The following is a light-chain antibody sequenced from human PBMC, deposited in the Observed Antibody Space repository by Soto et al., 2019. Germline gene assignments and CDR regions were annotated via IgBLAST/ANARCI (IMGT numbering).Light chain of an antibody. Sequence: QSAPTQPPSASGSPGQSATISCTGTSSDVGGYNYVSWYQQYPGKAPKLMIYEVSKRPSGVPDRFSGSKSGNTASLTVSGIQPEDEADYCCSSYAGSSTWVFGGGTKLTVL. CDR3: SSYAGSSTWV. J-gene: IGLJ2*01. CDR1: SSDVGGYNY. V-gene: IGLV2-8*01. CDR2: EVS.